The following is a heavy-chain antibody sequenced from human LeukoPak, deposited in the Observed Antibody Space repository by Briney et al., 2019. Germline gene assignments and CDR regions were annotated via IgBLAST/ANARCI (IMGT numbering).Heavy chain of an antibody. J-gene: IGHJ3*02. Sequence: GASVKVSCKASGYTFRDYFMFWVRQAPGQGLEWMGRINPNSGGTKYAQKFQGRVTMTRDTSISTAYMELSGPRSDDAAVFYCARGFSSGRFGFDIWGPGTVVAVSS. CDR1: GYTFRDYF. CDR3: ARGFSSGRFGFDI. V-gene: IGHV1-2*06. CDR2: INPNSGGT. D-gene: IGHD6-19*01.